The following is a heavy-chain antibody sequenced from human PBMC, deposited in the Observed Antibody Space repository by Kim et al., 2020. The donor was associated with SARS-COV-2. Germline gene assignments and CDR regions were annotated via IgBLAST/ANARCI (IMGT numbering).Heavy chain of an antibody. V-gene: IGHV3-48*01. Sequence: SVKRRFTISRDNAKNALYVHMQSLRAEDTAVYYCARDPFYAFWSGYYFDYWGQGTLVTVSS. J-gene: IGHJ4*02. CDR3: ARDPFYAFWSGYYFDY. D-gene: IGHD3-3*01.